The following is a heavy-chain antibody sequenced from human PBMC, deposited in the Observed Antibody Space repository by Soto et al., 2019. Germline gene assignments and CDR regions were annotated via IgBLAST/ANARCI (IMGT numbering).Heavy chain of an antibody. V-gene: IGHV4-30-2*01. CDR1: SGSINSGGYS. CDR3: GTFHSSASFDDS. Sequence: PSETLSLTCTVSSGSINSGGYSWIWIRQPPGKGLEWIGYIHHSGYAYYNPSLSSRVTMSVDKSKNQFSLNLSSMTAADTAVYYCGTFHSSASFDDSWGQGTPVTVSS. J-gene: IGHJ4*02. D-gene: IGHD6-19*01. CDR2: IHHSGYA.